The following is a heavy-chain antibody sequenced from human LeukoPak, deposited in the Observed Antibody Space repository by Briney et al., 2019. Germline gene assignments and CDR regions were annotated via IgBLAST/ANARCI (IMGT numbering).Heavy chain of an antibody. J-gene: IGHJ4*02. V-gene: IGHV3-13*01. CDR3: ASNSYDSSGYYYS. D-gene: IGHD3-22*01. Sequence: GGSLRLSCAASGFTFSTYDMHWVRQPTGKGLEWVSAIGTIDDTYYSDSVKGRFTISRDNAKNSLYLQMNSLRAEDTAVYYCASNSYDSSGYYYSWGLGTLVTVSS. CDR1: GFTFSTYD. CDR2: IGTIDDT.